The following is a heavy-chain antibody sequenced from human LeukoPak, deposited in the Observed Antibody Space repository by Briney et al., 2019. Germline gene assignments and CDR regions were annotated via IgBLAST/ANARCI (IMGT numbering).Heavy chain of an antibody. V-gene: IGHV4-61*08. CDR2: IYYSGST. J-gene: IGHJ4*02. Sequence: SETLSLTCTVSGDSFTSGDYYWSWIRQPPGKGLEWIGYIYYSGSTNYNPSLKSRVTISVDTSKNQFSLKLSSVTAADTAVYYCARDRGEGSDYWGQGTLVTVSS. D-gene: IGHD3-16*01. CDR3: ARDRGEGSDY. CDR1: GDSFTSGDYY.